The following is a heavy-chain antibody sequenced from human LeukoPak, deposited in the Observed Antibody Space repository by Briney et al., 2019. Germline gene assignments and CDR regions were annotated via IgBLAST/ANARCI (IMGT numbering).Heavy chain of an antibody. D-gene: IGHD2-15*01. CDR1: GGSISSYY. CDR3: AGFFGYCSGGSCYRSYYYGMDV. J-gene: IGHJ6*02. V-gene: IGHV4-59*01. Sequence: NPSETLSLTCTVSGGSISSYYWSWIRQPPGKGLEWIGYIYYSGSTNYNPSLKSRVTISVDTSKSQFSLKLSSVTAADTAVYYCAGFFGYCSGGSCYRSYYYGMDVWGQGTTVTVSS. CDR2: IYYSGST.